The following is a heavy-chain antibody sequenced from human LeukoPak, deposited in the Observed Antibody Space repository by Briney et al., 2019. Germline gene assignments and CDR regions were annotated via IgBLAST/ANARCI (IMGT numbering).Heavy chain of an antibody. CDR1: GGSFSGHY. CDR3: ARHARNSWHSDY. Sequence: SETLSLTCTVSGGSFSGHYWSWMRQPPGKAPEWIGYVYYTGSSSYNPSLKGQVTISVDTSMNQFSLKLFSVTAADTAVYYCARHARNSWHSDYWGQGAVVTVSS. D-gene: IGHD6-13*01. J-gene: IGHJ4*02. CDR2: VYYTGSS. V-gene: IGHV4-59*08.